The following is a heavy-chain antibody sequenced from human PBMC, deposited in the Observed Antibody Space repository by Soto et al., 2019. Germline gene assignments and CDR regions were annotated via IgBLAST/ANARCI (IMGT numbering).Heavy chain of an antibody. CDR3: ARPTDYHYGMDV. D-gene: IGHD4-17*01. CDR1: GYNFHTYW. J-gene: IGHJ6*02. CDR2: IYPHDSDT. Sequence: VGFLKISCNGSGYNFHTYWIAWVRQMPGKGLEWMGFIYPHDSDTRYSPSFRGQVTISADKSINTAYLRWTSLKTSDTAIYFCARPTDYHYGMDVWGQGTTVTVSS. V-gene: IGHV5-51*01.